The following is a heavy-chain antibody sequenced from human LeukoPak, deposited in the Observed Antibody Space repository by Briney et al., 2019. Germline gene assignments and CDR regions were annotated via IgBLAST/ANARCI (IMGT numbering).Heavy chain of an antibody. V-gene: IGHV3-33*01. J-gene: IGHJ3*02. CDR3: ARVGDMEDFDI. CDR1: GFTLSSFG. D-gene: IGHD3-16*01. Sequence: PGRSLRLSCAASGFTLSSFGMVWVRQAPGKGLEWVTLMWYDGRNKYYADSVKGRFTISRDNSKNTVYLQMNSLRGEDTAVYYCARVGDMEDFDIWGQGTRVTVSS. CDR2: MWYDGRNK.